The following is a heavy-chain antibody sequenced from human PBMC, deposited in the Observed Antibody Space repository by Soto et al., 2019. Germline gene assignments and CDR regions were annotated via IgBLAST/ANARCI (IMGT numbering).Heavy chain of an antibody. J-gene: IGHJ5*02. CDR1: GGSISSSNW. CDR3: ARDTGLGYCSSTSCYAGSSNWFDP. D-gene: IGHD2-2*01. Sequence: PSETLSLTCAVSGGSISSSNWWSLVRQPPGKGLEWIGEIYHSGSTNYNPSLKSRVTISVDKSKNQFSLKLSSVTAADTAVYYCARDTGLGYCSSTSCYAGSSNWFDPWGQGTLVTVSS. CDR2: IYHSGST. V-gene: IGHV4-4*02.